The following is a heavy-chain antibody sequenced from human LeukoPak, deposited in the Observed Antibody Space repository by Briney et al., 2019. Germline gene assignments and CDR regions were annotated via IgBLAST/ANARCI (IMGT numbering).Heavy chain of an antibody. CDR2: MSYDGSDK. CDR1: GFTFSSYA. V-gene: IGHV3-30*04. Sequence: PGGSLRLSCAASGFTFSSYAMHWVRQAPGKGLEWVAVMSYDGSDKYYADSVKGRFTISRDNSKNTLYLQMNSLRAEDTAVYYCAKAARRYGYFDYWGQGTLVTVSS. CDR3: AKAARRYGYFDY. J-gene: IGHJ4*02. D-gene: IGHD3-16*01.